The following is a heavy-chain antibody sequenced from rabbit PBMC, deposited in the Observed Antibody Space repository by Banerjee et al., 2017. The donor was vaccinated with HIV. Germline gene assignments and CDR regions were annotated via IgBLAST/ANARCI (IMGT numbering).Heavy chain of an antibody. Sequence: QEQLEESGGGLVKPGASLTLTCTASGFDFSNSYWICWVRQAPGKGLEWIACIDVTSTGSTYYGSWAIGRIITTRTSSTTVVLQMSSLTAADTATYCCARDPAGREDFNLCGPGTLVTVS. D-gene: IGHD4-2*01. J-gene: IGHJ4*01. CDR1: GFDFSNSYW. CDR2: IDVTSTGST. CDR3: ARDPAGREDFNL. V-gene: IGHV1S45*01.